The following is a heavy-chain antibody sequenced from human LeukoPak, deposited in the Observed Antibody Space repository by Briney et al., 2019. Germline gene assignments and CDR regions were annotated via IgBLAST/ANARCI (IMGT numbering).Heavy chain of an antibody. D-gene: IGHD1-14*01. CDR3: AILEVLTEDAFDI. CDR2: IIPIFGTA. Sequence: SVKVSCKASGGTFSSYAISWARQAPGQGLEWMGGIIPIFGTANYAQKFQGRVTITADESTSTAYMELSSLRSEDTAVYYCAILEVLTEDAFDIWGQGTMVTVSS. V-gene: IGHV1-69*13. CDR1: GGTFSSYA. J-gene: IGHJ3*02.